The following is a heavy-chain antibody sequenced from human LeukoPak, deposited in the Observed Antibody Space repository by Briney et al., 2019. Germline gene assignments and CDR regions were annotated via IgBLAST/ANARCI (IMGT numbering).Heavy chain of an antibody. V-gene: IGHV4-39*01. Sequence: SETLSLTCTVSGCSFSSSYYWGWIRQPPGKGLEWIGSIYDSGSTYYNPSLKSRVTISVDTYKNQFSLKLSSVTAADTAVYYCARRGSSGWYQRLDYWGQGTLVTVSS. J-gene: IGHJ4*02. CDR3: ARRGSSGWYQRLDY. CDR2: IYDSGST. CDR1: GCSFSSSYY. D-gene: IGHD6-19*01.